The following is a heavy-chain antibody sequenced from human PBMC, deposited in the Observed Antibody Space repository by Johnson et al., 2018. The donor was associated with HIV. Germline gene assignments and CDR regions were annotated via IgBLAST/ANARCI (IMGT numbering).Heavy chain of an antibody. V-gene: IGHV3-20*04. Sequence: VQLVESGGGVVRPGGSLRLSCAASGFTFDDYGMSWVRQPPGKGLEWVSGINWTGGRTGYADSVKGRLTISRDNAKNSLYMQMNSLRAEDTALYYCARAVGGSYHDAFDSWGQGTMVTVSS. D-gene: IGHD1-26*01. CDR2: INWTGGRT. CDR3: ARAVGGSYHDAFDS. J-gene: IGHJ3*02. CDR1: GFTFDDYG.